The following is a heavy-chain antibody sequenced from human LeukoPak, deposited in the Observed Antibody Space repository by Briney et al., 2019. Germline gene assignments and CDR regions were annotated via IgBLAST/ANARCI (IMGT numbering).Heavy chain of an antibody. Sequence: ASVKVSCKASGYTFTTFDINWVRQATGQGLEWMGWINPKSGDTGYAQKFQGRVTITRNTSIGTVYMELSSPRSEDTAVYYCARGPPTAQYFQHWGLGTLVTVSS. CDR3: ARGPPTAQYFQH. CDR1: GYTFTTFD. J-gene: IGHJ1*01. D-gene: IGHD1-1*01. CDR2: INPKSGDT. V-gene: IGHV1-8*03.